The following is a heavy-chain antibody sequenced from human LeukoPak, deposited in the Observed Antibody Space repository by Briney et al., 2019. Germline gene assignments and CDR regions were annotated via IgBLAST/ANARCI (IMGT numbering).Heavy chain of an antibody. V-gene: IGHV3-66*01. CDR2: IYSGGST. CDR1: GFTVSSNY. Sequence: GGSLRLSCAASGFTVSSNYMSWVRQAPGKGLEWVSVIYSGGSTYYADSVKGRFTISRDNSKNTLYLQMNSLRAEDTAVYYCARDAYNDYGDDVDYWGQGTLVTVSS. CDR3: ARDAYNDYGDDVDY. J-gene: IGHJ4*02. D-gene: IGHD4-17*01.